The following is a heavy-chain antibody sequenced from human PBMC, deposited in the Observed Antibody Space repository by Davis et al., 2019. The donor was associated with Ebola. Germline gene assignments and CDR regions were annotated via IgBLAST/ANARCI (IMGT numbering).Heavy chain of an antibody. CDR1: GFSFSSYA. Sequence: GESLKISCAASGFSFSSYAMTWVRQAPGKGLEWVSAISNSGGSTYYADSVKGRFTISRDNPKNTLYLQMNSLRAEDTAVYYCARNSGGSYSAAGLWGQGTLVTVSS. J-gene: IGHJ4*02. CDR2: ISNSGGST. V-gene: IGHV3-23*01. D-gene: IGHD1-26*01. CDR3: ARNSGGSYSAAGL.